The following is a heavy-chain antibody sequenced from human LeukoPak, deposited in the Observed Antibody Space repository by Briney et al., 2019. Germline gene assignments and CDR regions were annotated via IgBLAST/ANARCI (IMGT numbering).Heavy chain of an antibody. D-gene: IGHD3-16*02. CDR2: IYHSGST. Sequence: PSETLSLTCTVSGGSISSGGYYWSWIRQPPGKGLEWIGYIYHSGSTYYNPSLKSRVTISVDRSKNQFSLKLSSVTAADTAVYYCARDIGHPGLYNWFDPWGQGTLVTVSS. CDR1: GGSISSGGYY. J-gene: IGHJ5*02. CDR3: ARDIGHPGLYNWFDP. V-gene: IGHV4-30-2*01.